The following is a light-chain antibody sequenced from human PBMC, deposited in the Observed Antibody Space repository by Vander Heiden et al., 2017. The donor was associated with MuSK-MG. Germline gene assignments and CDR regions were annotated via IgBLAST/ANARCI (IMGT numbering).Light chain of an antibody. Sequence: DIQMTQSPSSLSASVGDRVTITCRASQSISSYLNWYQQKPGKAPKLLIYAASSLQSGVPSRFSGSGSGTDFTLTISRLQPEDFATYYCQQSDSTSGTFGGGTKVEIK. CDR3: QQSDSTSGT. J-gene: IGKJ4*01. V-gene: IGKV1-39*01. CDR1: QSISSY. CDR2: AAS.